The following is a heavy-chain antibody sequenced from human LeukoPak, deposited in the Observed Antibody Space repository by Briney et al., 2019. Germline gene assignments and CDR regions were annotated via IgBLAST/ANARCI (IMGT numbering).Heavy chain of an antibody. V-gene: IGHV1-69*10. CDR3: ARDPLPHPHAFDL. CDR1: GGTFSSYA. Sequence: ASVKVSCKVSGGTFSSYAVSWVRQAHGQGLVWMGWIMPMLGIANYAHKFQSRVTSPPDKSTSTAYMELSSLRPEDTAVYCCARDPLPHPHAFDLGGQGTMVTVSS. J-gene: IGHJ3*01. CDR2: IMPMLGIA.